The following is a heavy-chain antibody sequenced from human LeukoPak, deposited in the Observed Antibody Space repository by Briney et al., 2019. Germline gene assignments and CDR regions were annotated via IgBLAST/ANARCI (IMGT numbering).Heavy chain of an antibody. D-gene: IGHD6-19*01. Sequence: QPGRSLRLSCAASGFTFDDYAMHWVRHAPGKGLEWVSGISWNSGSIGYADSVKGRFTISRDNAKNSLYLQMNSLRAEDTALYYCAKDKGSGSPRDYYYYYYMDVWGKGTTVTISS. CDR3: AKDKGSGSPRDYYYYYYMDV. V-gene: IGHV3-9*01. CDR1: GFTFDDYA. J-gene: IGHJ6*03. CDR2: ISWNSGSI.